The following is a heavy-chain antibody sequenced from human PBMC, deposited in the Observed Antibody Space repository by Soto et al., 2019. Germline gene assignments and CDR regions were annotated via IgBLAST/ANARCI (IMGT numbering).Heavy chain of an antibody. D-gene: IGHD3-3*01. J-gene: IGHJ4*02. V-gene: IGHV4-59*01. Sequence: PSETLSLTCIVSGGSISNYYWSWIRQPPGKGLEWIGYIYYSGSANYSPSLKSRVTMSVDTSKNQFSLKLSSVAAADTAVYYCARAPPGYTIFGVVTRFDSWGQGTLVTVSS. CDR3: ARAPPGYTIFGVVTRFDS. CDR2: IYYSGSA. CDR1: GGSISNYY.